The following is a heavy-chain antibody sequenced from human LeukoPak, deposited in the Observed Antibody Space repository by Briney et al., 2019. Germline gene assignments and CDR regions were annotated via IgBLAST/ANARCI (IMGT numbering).Heavy chain of an antibody. D-gene: IGHD5-24*01. V-gene: IGHV3-7*01. CDR3: ARGRGLDY. CDR2: INEDGSET. J-gene: IGHJ4*02. CDR1: GFTFGGYW. Sequence: GGSLRLSCAASGFTFGGYWMTWVRQAPGKGLEWVANINEDGSETYYVDSVKGRFTISRDNAKNSLYLHINTLRDEDAAVYFCARGRGLDYWGQGTLVTVSS.